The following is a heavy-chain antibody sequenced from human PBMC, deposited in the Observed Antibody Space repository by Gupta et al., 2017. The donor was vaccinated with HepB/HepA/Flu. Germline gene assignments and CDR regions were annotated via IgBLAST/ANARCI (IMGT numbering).Heavy chain of an antibody. CDR1: GFTFSSSE. J-gene: IGHJ3*02. CDR3: ARDQGDTAMVKGGVGAFDI. V-gene: IGHV3-48*03. Sequence: EVQLVESGGGLVQPGGSLRLSCAASGFTFSSSEMNWVRQAPGKGLEWVSYISSSGSTIYYADSVKGRFTISRDNAKNSLYLQMNSLRAEDTAVYYCARDQGDTAMVKGGVGAFDIWGQGTMVTVSS. CDR2: ISSSGSTI. D-gene: IGHD5-18*01.